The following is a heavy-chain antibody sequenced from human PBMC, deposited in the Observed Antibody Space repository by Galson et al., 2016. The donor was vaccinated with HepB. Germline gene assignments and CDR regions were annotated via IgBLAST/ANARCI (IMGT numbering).Heavy chain of an antibody. V-gene: IGHV3-33*01. D-gene: IGHD1-14*01. CDR1: GLSLSTYG. CDR3: ATRTAGNYYYYGMDV. J-gene: IGHJ6*04. CDR2: IWKDGTDI. Sequence: SLRLSCAAPGLSLSTYGMHWVRQAPGTGLEWVAIIWKDGTDIYYGDSVKGRFTISRDNSKNTLYLQMSSLRAEDTAVYYCATRTAGNYYYYGMDVWGKGTRVTVSS.